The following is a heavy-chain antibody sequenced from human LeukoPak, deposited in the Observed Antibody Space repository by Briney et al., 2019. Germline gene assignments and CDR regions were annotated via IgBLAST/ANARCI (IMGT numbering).Heavy chain of an antibody. V-gene: IGHV1-2*02. Sequence: GASVKVSCKAPGYTFNGYYMHWVRQAPGQGLEWMGWINPNSGGTNYAQKFQGRVTMTRDTSISTAYMELSRLRSDDTAVYYCARGMEPYYYMDVWGKGTTVTVSS. D-gene: IGHD1-26*01. CDR2: INPNSGGT. J-gene: IGHJ6*03. CDR1: GYTFNGYY. CDR3: ARGMEPYYYMDV.